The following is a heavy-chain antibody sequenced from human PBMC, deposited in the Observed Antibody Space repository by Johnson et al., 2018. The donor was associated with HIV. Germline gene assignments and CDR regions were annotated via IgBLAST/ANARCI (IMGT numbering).Heavy chain of an antibody. CDR2: ISGSGGST. V-gene: IGHV3-23*04. D-gene: IGHD3-22*01. CDR1: GFTFSSYA. J-gene: IGHJ3*02. CDR3: AGDGNYYDSSGYHDAFDI. Sequence: VQVVESGGGVVRPGGSLRLSCAASGFTFSSYAMSWVRQAPGKGLEWVSAISGSGGSTYSADSVKGRFTTPRDNSTNTLYLQMNSLRAADTALYYCAGDGNYYDSSGYHDAFDIWGQGTMVTVSS.